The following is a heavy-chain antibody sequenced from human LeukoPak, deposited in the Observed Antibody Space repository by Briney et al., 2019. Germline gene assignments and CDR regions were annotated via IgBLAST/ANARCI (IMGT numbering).Heavy chain of an antibody. D-gene: IGHD3-10*01. J-gene: IGHJ5*02. V-gene: IGHV3-48*01. CDR2: ISSSSTV. Sequence: GGSLRLSCAGGFTFSDYSMNWIRQAPGKGLEWVSYISSSSTVYYTDSVKGRFTISRDNAKRSLYLQMNSLRAEDTAVYYCVGWGSDESWGQGTLVTVSS. CDR1: GFTFSDYS. CDR3: VGWGSDES.